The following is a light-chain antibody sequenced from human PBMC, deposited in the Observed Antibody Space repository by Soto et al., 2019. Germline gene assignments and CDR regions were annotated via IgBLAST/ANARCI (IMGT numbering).Light chain of an antibody. CDR2: KAS. J-gene: IGKJ2*01. CDR1: QSISSW. Sequence: DIQMTQSPSTLSASVGDRVTITCRASQSISSWLAWYQQKPGKAPKLLIYKASSLESGVPSRFSGSGSGTEFTLTIIILQPDDFATYYCQQYNSYPYTVGQGTKLEIK. V-gene: IGKV1-5*03. CDR3: QQYNSYPYT.